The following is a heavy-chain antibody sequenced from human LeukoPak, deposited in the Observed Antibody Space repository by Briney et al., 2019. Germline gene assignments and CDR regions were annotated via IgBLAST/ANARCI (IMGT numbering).Heavy chain of an antibody. CDR1: GFTISNYA. J-gene: IGHJ4*02. V-gene: IGHV3-23*01. Sequence: GGSLRLSCATSGFTISNYAMSWVRQAPGKGLEWLSTIGSGGGTYYADSVKGRFTISRDNSINTLYLQMNSLRAVDTALYYCANRGRYYFDYWGQGALVTVSS. CDR2: IGSGGGT. CDR3: ANRGRYYFDY. D-gene: IGHD6-25*01.